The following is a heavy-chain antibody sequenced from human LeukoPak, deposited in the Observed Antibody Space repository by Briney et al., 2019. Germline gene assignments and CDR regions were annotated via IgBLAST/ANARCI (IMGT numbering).Heavy chain of an antibody. J-gene: IGHJ4*02. CDR2: ISSSSSTI. CDR1: GFTFSTYS. Sequence: GGSLRLSCTASGFTFSTYSMNWVRQAPGKGLEWVSYISSSSSTIYYADSVKGRFTISRDNSKNTLYLQMNSLRAEDTAVYYCARDGLWFGEDYFDYWGQGTLVTVSS. V-gene: IGHV3-48*01. D-gene: IGHD3-10*01. CDR3: ARDGLWFGEDYFDY.